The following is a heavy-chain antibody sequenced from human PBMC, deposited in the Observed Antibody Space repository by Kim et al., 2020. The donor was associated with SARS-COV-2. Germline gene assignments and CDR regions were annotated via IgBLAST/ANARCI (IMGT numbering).Heavy chain of an antibody. CDR3: AKTFKAFSSGSYYFDY. CDR1: GFTFSSYA. D-gene: IGHD1-26*01. CDR2: ISGSGGST. V-gene: IGHV3-23*01. J-gene: IGHJ4*02. Sequence: GGSLRLSCAASGFTFSSYAMSWVRQAPGKGLEWVSAISGSGGSTYYADSVKGRFTISRDNSKNTLYLQMNSLRAEDTAVYYCAKTFKAFSSGSYYFDYWGQGTLVTVSS.